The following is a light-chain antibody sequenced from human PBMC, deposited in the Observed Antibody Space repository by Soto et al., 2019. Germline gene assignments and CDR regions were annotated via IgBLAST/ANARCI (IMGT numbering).Light chain of an antibody. J-gene: IGKJ5*01. Sequence: DIPMPQSPSILSASVGDSVTITCRASQSIGSWVAWYQQKPGRAPNLLIHKASHLESGVPSRFSGGGSGTEFTLTISSLEPGDFATYYCQQYNTYSTFGQGTRLEIK. CDR1: QSIGSW. V-gene: IGKV1-5*03. CDR3: QQYNTYST. CDR2: KAS.